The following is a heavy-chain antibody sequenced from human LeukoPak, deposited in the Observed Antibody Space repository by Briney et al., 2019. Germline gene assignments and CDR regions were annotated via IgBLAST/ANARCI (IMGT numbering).Heavy chain of an antibody. CDR1: GFTFCDYA. Sequence: PGGSLRLSCAASGFTFCDYAMTWVRQAPGKGLEWVGFIRSRAYGGTTEYAASVRDRFTISRDDSKSIAYLQMNGLKTEDTAMYYCTRDPWGYYDLLTGNYNPCGPFDHWGRGTLVTVSS. CDR2: IRSRAYGGTT. J-gene: IGHJ4*02. V-gene: IGHV3-49*04. D-gene: IGHD3-9*01. CDR3: TRDPWGYYDLLTGNYNPCGPFDH.